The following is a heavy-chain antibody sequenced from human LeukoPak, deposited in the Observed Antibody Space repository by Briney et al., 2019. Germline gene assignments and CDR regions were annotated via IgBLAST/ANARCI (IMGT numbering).Heavy chain of an antibody. CDR3: AEDTRRYTYYDILTGYNAFDI. D-gene: IGHD3-9*01. V-gene: IGHV3-9*01. Sequence: GGSLRLSCAASGFTFDDYAMHWVRQAPGKGLEWVSGISWNSGSIGYADSVKGRFTISRDNAKNSLYLQMNSLRAEDTALYYCAEDTRRYTYYDILTGYNAFDIWGQGTMVTVSS. J-gene: IGHJ3*02. CDR1: GFTFDDYA. CDR2: ISWNSGSI.